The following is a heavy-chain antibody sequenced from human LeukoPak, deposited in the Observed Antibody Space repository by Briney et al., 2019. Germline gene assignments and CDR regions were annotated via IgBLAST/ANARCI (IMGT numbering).Heavy chain of an antibody. J-gene: IGHJ4*02. CDR1: GFTFSSYG. Sequence: GGSLRLSCAASGFTFSSYGMHWVRQAPGKGLEWVAFIRYDGSNKYYADSVKGRFTISRDNSKLYLQMNSLRAEDTAVYYCAKKGYSNGWRDSYYFDCWGQGTLVTVSS. D-gene: IGHD6-19*01. V-gene: IGHV3-30*02. CDR3: AKKGYSNGWRDSYYFDC. CDR2: IRYDGSNK.